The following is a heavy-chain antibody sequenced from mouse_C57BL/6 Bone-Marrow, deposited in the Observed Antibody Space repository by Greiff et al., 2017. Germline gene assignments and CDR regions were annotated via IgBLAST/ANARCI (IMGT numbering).Heavy chain of an antibody. D-gene: IGHD1-1*01. CDR1: GYTFTSYG. CDR2: IYPRSGNT. V-gene: IGHV1-81*01. J-gene: IGHJ2*01. CDR3: ARHYYGSSYGY. Sequence: QVQLQQSGAELARPGASVKLSCKASGYTFTSYGISWVKQRTGQGLEWIGEIYPRSGNTYYNEKFKGKATLDADKSSSTAYMEHRSLTSEDSAVYFCARHYYGSSYGYWGQGTTPTVSS.